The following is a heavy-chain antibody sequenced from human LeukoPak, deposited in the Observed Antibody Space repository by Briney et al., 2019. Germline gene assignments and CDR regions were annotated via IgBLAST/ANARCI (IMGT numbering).Heavy chain of an antibody. CDR2: IWYDGSNK. V-gene: IGHV3-33*01. D-gene: IGHD2-2*02. Sequence: PGGSLRLSCAASGFTFSSYGMHWVRQAPGKGLEWVAVIWYDGSNKYYADSVKGRFTISRDNSKNTLYLQMNSLRAEDTAVYYRAREGEDIVVVPAAINRLWHAFDIWGQGTMVTVSS. J-gene: IGHJ3*02. CDR3: AREGEDIVVVPAAINRLWHAFDI. CDR1: GFTFSSYG.